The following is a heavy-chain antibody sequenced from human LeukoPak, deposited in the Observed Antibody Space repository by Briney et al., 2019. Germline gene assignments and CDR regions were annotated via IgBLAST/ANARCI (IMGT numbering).Heavy chain of an antibody. CDR1: AFTFNTFD. V-gene: IGHV3-48*03. D-gene: IGHD3-10*02. CDR2: ISSSGSTI. Sequence: GGSLRLSCSVSAFTFNTFDNFAMNWVRQAPGKGLEWVSYISSSGSTIYYADSVKGRSTISRDNAKNSLYLQMNSLRAEDTAVYYCAELGITMIGGVWGKGTTVTISS. CDR3: AELGITMIGGV. J-gene: IGHJ6*04.